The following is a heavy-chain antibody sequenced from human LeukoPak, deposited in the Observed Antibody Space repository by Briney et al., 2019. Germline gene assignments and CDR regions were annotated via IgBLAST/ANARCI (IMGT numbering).Heavy chain of an antibody. V-gene: IGHV1-2*02. CDR1: GYTFTGYY. Sequence: ASVKVSCKASGYTFTGYYMHWVRQAPGQGLEWMGWINPNSGGTNYAQKFQGRVTMTRDTSISTAYMELSRLRSDDTAVYYCAGERITGTSAPFDYWGQGTLVTVSS. J-gene: IGHJ4*02. D-gene: IGHD1-7*01. CDR2: INPNSGGT. CDR3: AGERITGTSAPFDY.